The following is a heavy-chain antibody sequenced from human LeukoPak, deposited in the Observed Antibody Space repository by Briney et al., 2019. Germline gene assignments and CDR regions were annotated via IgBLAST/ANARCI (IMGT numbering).Heavy chain of an antibody. V-gene: IGHV1-69*06. CDR2: IIPMFGTT. CDR3: ATDLQSDFWTGYYWDY. D-gene: IGHD3/OR15-3a*01. CDR1: GGSLNNYG. J-gene: IGHJ4*02. Sequence: SVKVSCKASGGSLNNYGVSWLRQAPGQGLQWMGRIIPMFGTTIYAEKFQVRVTISAEKSTNTAYVEVSRLTSDDTAVYFCATDLQSDFWTGYYWDYWGQGTLVTVSS.